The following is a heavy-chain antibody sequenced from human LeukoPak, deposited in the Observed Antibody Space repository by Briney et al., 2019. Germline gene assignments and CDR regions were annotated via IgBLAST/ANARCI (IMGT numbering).Heavy chain of an antibody. D-gene: IGHD6-13*01. Sequence: GGSLRLSCAASGFTFSSYGMHWVRQAPGKGLEWVAFIRYDGSNKYYADSVKGRFTISRDNSKNTLYLQMNSLRAEDTAVCYCAKEYKQLVPDFDYWGQGTLVTVSS. V-gene: IGHV3-30*02. CDR2: IRYDGSNK. CDR3: AKEYKQLVPDFDY. CDR1: GFTFSSYG. J-gene: IGHJ4*02.